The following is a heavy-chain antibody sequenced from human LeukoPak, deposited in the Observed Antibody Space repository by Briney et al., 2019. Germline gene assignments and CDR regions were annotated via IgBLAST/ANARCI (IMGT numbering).Heavy chain of an antibody. CDR3: AKDRRPNSYSSSWLDY. Sequence: GGSLRLSCAAPGFTFSSYGMHWVRQAPGKGLEWVAVISYDGSNKYYADSVKGRFTISRDNSKNTLYLQMNSLRAEDTAVYYCAKDRRPNSYSSSWLDYWGQGTLITVSS. CDR1: GFTFSSYG. CDR2: ISYDGSNK. V-gene: IGHV3-30*18. D-gene: IGHD6-13*01. J-gene: IGHJ4*02.